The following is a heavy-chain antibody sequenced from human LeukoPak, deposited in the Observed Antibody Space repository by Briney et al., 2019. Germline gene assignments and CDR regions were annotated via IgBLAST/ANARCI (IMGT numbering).Heavy chain of an antibody. J-gene: IGHJ4*02. D-gene: IGHD6-13*01. CDR1: GFTFSIYA. V-gene: IGHV3-23*01. CDR2: IGGSGSTT. Sequence: GGSLRLSCAASGFTFSIYAMSWVRQAPGKGPEWVSGIGGSGSTTYFSGSVRGRFTISRDNSKNTLSLQMNSLRAEDTAVYYCAKGGGIAAPGGDFDYWGQGTLITVSP. CDR3: AKGGGIAAPGGDFDY.